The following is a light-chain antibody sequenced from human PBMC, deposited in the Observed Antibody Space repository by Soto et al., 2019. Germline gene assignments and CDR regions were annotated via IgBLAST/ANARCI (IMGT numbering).Light chain of an antibody. J-gene: IGKJ1*01. V-gene: IGKV3-15*01. CDR3: QQYNNWPQRT. CDR1: QSVSSN. Sequence: EIVMTQSPATLSVSPGERATLSCRASQSVSSNLAWYQQKPGQAPRLLIYGASTRATGIPARFSGSGSGTEFTLTISSLQSEDFAVYYCQQYNNWPQRTFGQGTKVE. CDR2: GAS.